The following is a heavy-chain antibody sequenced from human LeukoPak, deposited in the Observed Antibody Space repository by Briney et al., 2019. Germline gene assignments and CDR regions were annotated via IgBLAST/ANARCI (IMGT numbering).Heavy chain of an antibody. CDR2: IYYTGST. V-gene: IGHV4-39*01. Sequence: SETLSLTCPVSGGSVSSSRYYWGWIRQPPGKGLEWIGSIYYTGSTYYKPSLKSRVTISVDTSKIQFSLKLSSVAATDTAVYVCARLRFDFWSGYTHPYFDYWGQGTLVTVSS. CDR3: ARLRFDFWSGYTHPYFDY. J-gene: IGHJ4*02. CDR1: GGSVSSSRYY. D-gene: IGHD3-3*01.